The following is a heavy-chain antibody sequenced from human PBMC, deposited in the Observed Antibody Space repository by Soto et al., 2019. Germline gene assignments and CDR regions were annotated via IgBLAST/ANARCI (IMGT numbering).Heavy chain of an antibody. CDR1: GGSIRSYY. Sequence: SATMSLTCTVFGGSIRSYYWSWIRQPPGKGLEWLGYIYYSGSTNANPSLKSRVTISLATSETKFYLELSSVTAAETAVYYRARDRRHSSSWKSYNYYGMDVWRQGTTVTV. D-gene: IGHD6-13*01. CDR2: IYYSGST. CDR3: ARDRRHSSSWKSYNYYGMDV. V-gene: IGHV4-59*01. J-gene: IGHJ6*02.